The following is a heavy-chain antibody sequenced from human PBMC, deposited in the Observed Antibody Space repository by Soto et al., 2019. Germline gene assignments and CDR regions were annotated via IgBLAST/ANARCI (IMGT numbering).Heavy chain of an antibody. CDR1: GFSLNTGGVA. J-gene: IGHJ4*02. CDR3: ARSGRRWPLDY. V-gene: IGHV2-5*02. CDR2: IYWDDDK. D-gene: IGHD4-17*01. Sequence: GSVPTPVNPTQTLTLPCTFSGFSLNTGGVAVGWVRQPPGKALDWLALIYWDDDKRYSPSLKGRLTTTKDTSKNHVVLTMTNMDPVDTAKYYCARSGRRWPLDYWGQGTLVTVSS.